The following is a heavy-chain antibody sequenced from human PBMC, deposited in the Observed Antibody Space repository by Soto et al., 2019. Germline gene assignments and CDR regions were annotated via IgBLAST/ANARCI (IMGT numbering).Heavy chain of an antibody. D-gene: IGHD2-21*02. Sequence: SESLSLTCAVSGGSFSGFYWTWIRQPPGQGLEWIGEINHSGTTNFNPSLRSRLTISLDSSKKHFSLRLTSMTAADAAVYYCARADRTLVTSYGLDVWGQGTTVTVSS. CDR3: ARADRTLVTSYGLDV. J-gene: IGHJ6*02. CDR2: INHSGTT. V-gene: IGHV4-34*01. CDR1: GGSFSGFY.